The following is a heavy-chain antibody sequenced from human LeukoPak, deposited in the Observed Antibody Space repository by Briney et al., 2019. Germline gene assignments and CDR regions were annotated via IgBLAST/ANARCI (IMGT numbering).Heavy chain of an antibody. CDR3: ASAAGAVAGTNWFDP. CDR1: GGSISSGDYY. Sequence: PSETLSLTCTASGGSISSGDYYWSWIRQPPGKGLEWIGHMHYTGSTYYNPSLKSRTTISVDTSKNQFPLKLSSVTVADTAVYYCASAAGAVAGTNWFDPWGQGTLVTVSS. D-gene: IGHD6-19*01. CDR2: MHYTGST. V-gene: IGHV4-30-4*01. J-gene: IGHJ5*02.